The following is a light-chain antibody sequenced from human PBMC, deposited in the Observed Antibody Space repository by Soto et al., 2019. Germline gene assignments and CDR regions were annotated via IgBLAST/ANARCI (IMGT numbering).Light chain of an antibody. CDR2: GAS. CDR1: QIISTY. CDR3: QQTFSSPRGIT. Sequence: IQMTQSPSSLSASVGDRVTITCRASQIISTYLSWYQQKPGKAPNLLIYGASSLQSGVPSRFSGSGSGTDFTLTISSLQPEDFATYYCQQTFSSPRGITFGPGTKVDIK. J-gene: IGKJ3*01. V-gene: IGKV1-39*01.